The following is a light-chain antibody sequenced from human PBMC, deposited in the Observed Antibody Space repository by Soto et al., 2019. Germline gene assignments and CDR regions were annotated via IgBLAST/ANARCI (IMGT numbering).Light chain of an antibody. CDR1: QDISNY. CDR2: DAS. V-gene: IGKV1-33*01. CDR3: QQNDNLPST. Sequence: DIQMTQSPSSLSASVGDRVTITCQASQDISNYLNWYQQKPGKAPKLLIYDASTLETGVPSRFSGSGSGTAFTLTISSLQPEDIATYYCQQNDNLPSTFGQGTKLEIK. J-gene: IGKJ2*01.